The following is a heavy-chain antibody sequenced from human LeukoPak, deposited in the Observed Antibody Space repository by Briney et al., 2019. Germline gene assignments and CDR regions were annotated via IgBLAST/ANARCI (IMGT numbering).Heavy chain of an antibody. Sequence: GGSLRLSCAASGFTFSSYGMHWVRQAPGKGLEWVAVISYDGSNKYYADSVKGRFTISRDNSKNTLYLQMNSLRAEDTAVYYCAKDALRWFGPSYYYYYMDVWGKGTTVTVSS. CDR1: GFTFSSYG. J-gene: IGHJ6*03. CDR2: ISYDGSNK. CDR3: AKDALRWFGPSYYYYYMDV. V-gene: IGHV3-30*18. D-gene: IGHD3-10*01.